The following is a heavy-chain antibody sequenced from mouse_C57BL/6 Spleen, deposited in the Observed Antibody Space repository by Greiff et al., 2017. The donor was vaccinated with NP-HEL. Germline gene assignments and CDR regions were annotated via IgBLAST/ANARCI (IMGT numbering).Heavy chain of an antibody. CDR2: IYPGSGNT. J-gene: IGHJ3*01. D-gene: IGHD1-1*01. CDR3: AHYYYGSRGFAY. V-gene: IGHV1-66*01. CDR1: GYSFTSYY. Sequence: VKLMESGPELVKPGASVKISCKASGYSFTSYYIHWVKQRPGQGLEWIGWIYPGSGNTKYNEKFKGKATLTADTSSSTAYMQLSSLTSEDSAVYYCAHYYYGSRGFAYWGQGTLVTVSA.